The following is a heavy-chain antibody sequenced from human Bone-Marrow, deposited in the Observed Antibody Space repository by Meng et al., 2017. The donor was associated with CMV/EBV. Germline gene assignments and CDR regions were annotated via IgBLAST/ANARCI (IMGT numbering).Heavy chain of an antibody. CDR1: GFTFSSYW. D-gene: IGHD1-26*01. CDR3: ARESIVGAYYYYYYGMDV. Sequence: GESLKISCAASGFTFSSYWMSWVRQAPGKGLEWVANIKQDGSEKYYVDSVKGRFTISRDNAKNLLYLQMNSLRAEDTAVYYCARESIVGAYYYYYYGMDVWGQGTTVTVSS. V-gene: IGHV3-7*01. J-gene: IGHJ6*02. CDR2: IKQDGSEK.